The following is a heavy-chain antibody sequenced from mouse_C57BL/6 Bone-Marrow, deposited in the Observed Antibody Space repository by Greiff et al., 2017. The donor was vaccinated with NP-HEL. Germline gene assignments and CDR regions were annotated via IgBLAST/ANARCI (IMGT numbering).Heavy chain of an antibody. D-gene: IGHD1-1*01. V-gene: IGHV1-39*01. CDR1: GYSFTDYN. CDR2: INPNYGTT. J-gene: IGHJ4*01. Sequence: EVQLHQSGPELVKPGASVKISCKASGYSFTDYNMNWVKQSNGKSLEWIGVINPNYGTTSYNQKFKGKATLTVDQSSSTAYMQLNILTSEDSAVYYCARFLYDGTLYAMDYWGQGTSVTVSS. CDR3: ARFLYDGTLYAMDY.